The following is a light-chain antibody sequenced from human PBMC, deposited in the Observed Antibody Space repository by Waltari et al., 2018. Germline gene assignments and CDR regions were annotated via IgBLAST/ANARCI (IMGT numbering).Light chain of an antibody. CDR2: DDS. CDR3: EVWDSNSDHYV. V-gene: IGLV3-21*02. CDR1: NLGRKS. J-gene: IGLJ1*01. Sequence: SYVLTQPPSVSVAPGQPARITLGGDNLGRKSVHWYQPRPGQAPVMVVYDDSARPSGIPDRFSGSNSGNTATLTISRVEAGDEADYYCEVWDSNSDHYVFAPGTRVTVL.